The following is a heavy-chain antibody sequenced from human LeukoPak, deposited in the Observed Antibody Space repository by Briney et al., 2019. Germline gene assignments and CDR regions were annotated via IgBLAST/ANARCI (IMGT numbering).Heavy chain of an antibody. Sequence: GGSLRLSCAASGFIFSSYWMSWVRQAPGKGLEWVANIKQDGSEKYYVDSVKGRFTISRDNAKHSLSLQMNSLRSEDTAVYYCARDRLYGPPDYWRQGPLVPVPS. J-gene: IGHJ4*02. D-gene: IGHD4-17*01. CDR3: ARDRLYGPPDY. CDR1: GFIFSSYW. V-gene: IGHV3-7*01. CDR2: IKQDGSEK.